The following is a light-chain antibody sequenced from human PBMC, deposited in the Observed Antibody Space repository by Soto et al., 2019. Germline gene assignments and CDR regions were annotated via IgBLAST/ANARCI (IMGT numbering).Light chain of an antibody. Sequence: DNVLTQSPGTLSLSPGERATLSCRASQSLSTYVAWYQQKPGQAPRLLIYDTSKRATGVPTRFSGSGSGSDFTLTISSLEPEDFARYFCQQRSTWPPGYTFGQGTKLEIK. J-gene: IGKJ2*01. CDR2: DTS. V-gene: IGKV3-11*01. CDR1: QSLSTY. CDR3: QQRSTWPPGYT.